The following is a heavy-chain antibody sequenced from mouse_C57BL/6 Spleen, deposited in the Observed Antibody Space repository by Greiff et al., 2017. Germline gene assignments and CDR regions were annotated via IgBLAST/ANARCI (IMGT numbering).Heavy chain of an antibody. CDR1: GYAFSSSW. CDR2: INPGDGDT. D-gene: IGHD2-3*01. J-gene: IGHJ4*01. V-gene: IGHV1-82*01. Sequence: QVQLQQSGPELVKPGASVKISCKASGYAFSSSWMNWVKQRPGKGLEWIGRINPGDGDTNYNGKFKGKATMTADKSSSTAYMQLRSLTSEDSAVYFCARGLLLSYAMDYWGQGTSVTVSS. CDR3: ARGLLLSYAMDY.